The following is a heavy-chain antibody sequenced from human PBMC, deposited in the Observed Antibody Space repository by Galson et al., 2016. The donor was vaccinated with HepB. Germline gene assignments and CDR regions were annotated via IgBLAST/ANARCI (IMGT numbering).Heavy chain of an antibody. V-gene: IGHV3-9*01. CDR3: AKGNGAVAARSNFDY. CDR1: GFNFNDYA. CDR2: INWNGGSK. D-gene: IGHD6-19*01. J-gene: IGHJ4*02. Sequence: SLRLSCAASGFNFNDYAMHWVRQVPGKGLEWVSGINWNGGSKDYADSVKGRFTISRDNAKNSLYLQMNGLGTEDTALYYCAKGNGAVAARSNFDYWGQGTLVTVSS.